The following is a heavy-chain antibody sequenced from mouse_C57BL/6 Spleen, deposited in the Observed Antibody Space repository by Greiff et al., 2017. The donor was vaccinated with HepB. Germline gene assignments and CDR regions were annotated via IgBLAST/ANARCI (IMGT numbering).Heavy chain of an antibody. CDR1: GYTFTSYW. CDR2: IDPNSGGT. D-gene: IGHD1-1*01. V-gene: IGHV1-72*01. J-gene: IGHJ1*03. CDR3: ARRATVVARGWYFDV. Sequence: QVQLQQPGAELVKPGASVKLSCKASGYTFTSYWMHWVKQRPGRGLEWIGRIDPNSGGTKYNEKFKSKATLTVDKPSSTAYMQLSSLTSEDSAFYYCARRATVVARGWYFDVWGTGTTVTVSS.